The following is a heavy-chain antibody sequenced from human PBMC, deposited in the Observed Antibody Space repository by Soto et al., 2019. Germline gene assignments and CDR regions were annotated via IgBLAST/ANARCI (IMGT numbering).Heavy chain of an antibody. CDR3: TKGAFVGVPAAIPPTAY. CDR1: GFTFSSYA. CDR2: LTISGGST. V-gene: IGHV3-23*01. D-gene: IGHD2-2*01. Sequence: GSLTLSCAASGFTFSSYAMTSVRQAPGKGLEWVSALTISGGSTYYADSVKGRFTISRDNSRSTLYLQMNSLRAEDTAGYYCTKGAFVGVPAAIPPTAYRGKGTLVPVSS. J-gene: IGHJ4*02.